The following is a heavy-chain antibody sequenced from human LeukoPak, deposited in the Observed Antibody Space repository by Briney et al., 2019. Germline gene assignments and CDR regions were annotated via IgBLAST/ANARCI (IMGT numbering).Heavy chain of an antibody. D-gene: IGHD2-2*02. J-gene: IGHJ3*02. CDR3: TNYTQYYVFDI. Sequence: GGSLRLSCAASRFTISSFWMTWVRQAPGKGLEWVSTIDKSGHGKYYADSVKGRFTISRDNAKNSVYLQMNSLRAEDTAIYYGTNYTQYYVFDIWGQGTMVTVSS. CDR2: IDKSGHGK. CDR1: RFTISSFW. V-gene: IGHV3-7*03.